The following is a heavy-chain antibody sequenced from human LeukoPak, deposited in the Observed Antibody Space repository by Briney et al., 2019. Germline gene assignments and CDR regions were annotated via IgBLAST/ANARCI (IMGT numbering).Heavy chain of an antibody. CDR2: IDGGGGRT. J-gene: IGHJ4*02. Sequence: GGSLRLSCTASGFSFSSYAMSWVRQAPGVGLEWVSAIDGGGGRTWHADSVRGRFTISRDNSKNTLFMQMNSLRAEDTAVYYCAKDFYDSSGSRYDYWGQGTLVTVSS. V-gene: IGHV3-23*01. D-gene: IGHD3-22*01. CDR1: GFSFSSYA. CDR3: AKDFYDSSGSRYDY.